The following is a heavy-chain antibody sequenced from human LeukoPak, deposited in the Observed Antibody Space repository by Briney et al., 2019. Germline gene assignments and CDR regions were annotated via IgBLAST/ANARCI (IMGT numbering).Heavy chain of an antibody. D-gene: IGHD6-19*01. V-gene: IGHV3-30*02. Sequence: GGSLRLSCAASGFTYSSYGMHWVRQAPGKGLEWVAFIRYDGSNKYYADSVKGRFAISRDNSKNTLYLQMNSLRAEDTAVYYCARERGSGWYYFDYWGQGTLVTVSS. CDR2: IRYDGSNK. CDR1: GFTYSSYG. J-gene: IGHJ4*02. CDR3: ARERGSGWYYFDY.